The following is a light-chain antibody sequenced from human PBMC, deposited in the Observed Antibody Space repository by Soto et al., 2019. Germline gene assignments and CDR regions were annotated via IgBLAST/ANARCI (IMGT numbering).Light chain of an antibody. CDR3: SSYTSSSTWV. CDR1: SSDVGGYNY. J-gene: IGLJ3*02. CDR2: EVS. V-gene: IGLV2-14*01. Sequence: QSALTQPASVSGSPGQSITISCTGTSSDVGGYNYVSWYQQHPGKAPKLKIYEVSNRPSGVSNRFSGSKSGNTASLTVFGLQAEDEADYYCSSYTSSSTWVFGGGTKLTVL.